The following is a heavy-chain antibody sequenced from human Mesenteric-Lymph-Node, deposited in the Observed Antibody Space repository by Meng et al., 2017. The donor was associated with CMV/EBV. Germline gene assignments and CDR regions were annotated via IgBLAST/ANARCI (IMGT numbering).Heavy chain of an antibody. CDR1: GFTFSSYW. CDR2: IKQDGSEK. CDR3: ARDNYYDSSGYLYY. Sequence: GESLKISCAASGFTFSSYWMSWVRQAPGKGLEWVANIKQDGSEKYYVDSVKGRFTISRDNAKNSLYLQMNSLRAEDTAVYYCARDNYYDSSGYLYYWGQGTLVTVSS. D-gene: IGHD3-22*01. J-gene: IGHJ4*02. V-gene: IGHV3-7*01.